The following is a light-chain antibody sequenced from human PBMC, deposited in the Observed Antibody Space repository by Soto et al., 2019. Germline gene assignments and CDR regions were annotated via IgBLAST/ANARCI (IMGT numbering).Light chain of an antibody. V-gene: IGLV2-8*01. J-gene: IGLJ2*01. CDR2: EVY. CDR1: SSDFRNYNF. Sequence: QSVLTQPPSASGSPGQSVTISCTGTSSDFRNYNFVSWYQQHPGKAPKLMIYEVYKRPSGVPDRFSGSKSGNTASLTVSGLQAEDEADYYCSSYVRSTSFAFGGGTKLTVL. CDR3: SSYVRSTSFA.